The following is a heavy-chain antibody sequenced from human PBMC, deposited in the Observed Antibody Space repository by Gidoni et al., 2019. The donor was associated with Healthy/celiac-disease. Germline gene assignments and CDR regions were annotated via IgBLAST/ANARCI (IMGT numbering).Heavy chain of an antibody. CDR1: GYTSTSYG. CDR2: ISADNGNT. V-gene: IGHV1-18*01. J-gene: IGHJ5*02. D-gene: IGHD6-19*01. Sequence: QLQLVQSGAEVKKPGASVKLSCKASGYTSTSYGISWVRQAPGQGFEWMGWISADNGNTNYAQKLEGRVTMTTDTSTSTAYMELRSLISDDTAVYYCARDLEAVADPPNWFDPWGQGTLVTVSS. CDR3: ARDLEAVADPPNWFDP.